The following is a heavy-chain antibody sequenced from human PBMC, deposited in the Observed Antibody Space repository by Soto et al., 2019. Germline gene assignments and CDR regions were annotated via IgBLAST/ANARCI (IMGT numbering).Heavy chain of an antibody. Sequence: GASVKVSCKASGYTFTGYYMHWVRQAPGEGLEWMGWINPNSGGTNYAQKFQGRVTMTRDTSISTAYMELSRLRSDDTAVYYCARDMDDYDFWSGYYNPNWFDPWGQGTLVTV. V-gene: IGHV1-2*02. J-gene: IGHJ5*02. CDR1: GYTFTGYY. D-gene: IGHD3-3*01. CDR2: INPNSGGT. CDR3: ARDMDDYDFWSGYYNPNWFDP.